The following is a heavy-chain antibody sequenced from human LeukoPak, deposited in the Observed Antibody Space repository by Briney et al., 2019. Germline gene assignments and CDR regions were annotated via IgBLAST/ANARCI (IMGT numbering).Heavy chain of an antibody. CDR3: ARIPGGDGSDYYYYGMDV. CDR2: IYYSGST. CDR1: GGSISSGVYY. Sequence: SQTLSLTCTVSGGSISSGVYYWSWIRQHPGKGLEWIGYIYYSGSTYYNPSLKSRVTISVDTSKNQFSLKLSSVTAADTAVYYCARIPGGDGSDYYYYGMDVWGKGTTVTVSS. V-gene: IGHV4-31*03. D-gene: IGHD3-10*01. J-gene: IGHJ6*04.